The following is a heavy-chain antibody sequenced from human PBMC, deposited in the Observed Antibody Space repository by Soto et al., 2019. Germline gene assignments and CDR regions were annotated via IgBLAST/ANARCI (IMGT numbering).Heavy chain of an antibody. J-gene: IGHJ5*02. Sequence: GASVKVSCKASGYTFTSYGISWVRQAPGQGLEWMGWISAYNGNTNYAQKLQGRVTMTTDTSTSTAYMELRSLGSDDTAVYYCARVGYYDILSGYYMVRDWLDPWGQGTLVTGSS. CDR1: GYTFTSYG. CDR2: ISAYNGNT. V-gene: IGHV1-18*01. D-gene: IGHD3-9*01. CDR3: ARVGYYDILSGYYMVRDWLDP.